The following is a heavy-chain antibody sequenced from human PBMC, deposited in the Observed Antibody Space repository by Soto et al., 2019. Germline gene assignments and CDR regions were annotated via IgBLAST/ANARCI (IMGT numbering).Heavy chain of an antibody. Sequence: GHLVESGGGFVKPRGSLTLSCAASGFTFSNVWLSWVRQGPGKGLEWLGRIKSRTENETTDYASPARGRFIISRDDSKNMLYLRLNSLKSEDTGVYYCVTVLPHANSWFDYWGQGTPVTVSS. J-gene: IGHJ4*02. CDR3: VTVLPHANSWFDY. V-gene: IGHV3-15*01. CDR1: GFTFSNVW. D-gene: IGHD2-2*01. CDR2: IKSRTENETT.